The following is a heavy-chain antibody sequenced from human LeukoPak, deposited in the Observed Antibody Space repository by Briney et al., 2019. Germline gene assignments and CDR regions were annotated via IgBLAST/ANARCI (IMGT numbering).Heavy chain of an antibody. CDR3: AVASDLYYYDSSGYPYY. J-gene: IGHJ4*02. D-gene: IGHD3-22*01. Sequence: GASAKVSCKASGYTFTGYYMHWVRQAPGQGLEWMGWINPNSGGTNYAQKFQGRVTMTRDTSISTAYMELSRLRSDDTAVYYCAVASDLYYYDSSGYPYYWGQGTLVTVSS. V-gene: IGHV1-2*02. CDR1: GYTFTGYY. CDR2: INPNSGGT.